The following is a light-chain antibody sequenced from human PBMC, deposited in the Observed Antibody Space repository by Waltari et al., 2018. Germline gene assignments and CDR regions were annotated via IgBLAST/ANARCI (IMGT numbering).Light chain of an antibody. J-gene: IGKJ5*01. CDR2: DAS. V-gene: IGKV3-11*01. Sequence: EIVLTQSPATLSLSPGERATLSCRASQSVSSYLAWYQQNPGQAPRLLIYDASNRATGIPARFRGSGSGTDFTLTISSLEPEDFAVYYCQQRSNWPPSITFGQGTRLEIK. CDR1: QSVSSY. CDR3: QQRSNWPPSIT.